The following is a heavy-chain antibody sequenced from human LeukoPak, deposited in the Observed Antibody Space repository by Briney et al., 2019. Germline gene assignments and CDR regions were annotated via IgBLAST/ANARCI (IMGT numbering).Heavy chain of an antibody. J-gene: IGHJ4*02. CDR3: ARGDYYGSGSSGGDY. D-gene: IGHD3-10*01. CDR1: GFTFSRYW. V-gene: IGHV3-7*03. Sequence: PGGSLRLSCAASGFTFSRYWMSWVRQAPGKGLEWVANIKQDGSEKYYVDSVKGRFTISRDNAKNSLYLQMNSLRAEDTALYYCARGDYYGSGSSGGDYWGQGTLVTVSS. CDR2: IKQDGSEK.